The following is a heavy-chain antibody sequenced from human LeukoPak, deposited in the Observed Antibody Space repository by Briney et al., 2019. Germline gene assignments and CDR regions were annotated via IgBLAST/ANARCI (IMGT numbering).Heavy chain of an antibody. Sequence: GGSLRLSCAASGFTFSSYWMNWVRQAPGKGLEWVANIKQDGSEKYYVDSVKGRFTISRDNAKNSLYLQMNSLRAEDTALYYCAKEAAGDVDYWGQGTLVTVSS. J-gene: IGHJ4*02. D-gene: IGHD2-15*01. CDR1: GFTFSSYW. CDR3: AKEAAGDVDY. CDR2: IKQDGSEK. V-gene: IGHV3-7*03.